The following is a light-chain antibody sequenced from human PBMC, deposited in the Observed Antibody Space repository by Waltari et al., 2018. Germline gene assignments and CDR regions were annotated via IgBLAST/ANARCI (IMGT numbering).Light chain of an antibody. CDR1: QSVSYY. V-gene: IGKV3-11*01. J-gene: IGKJ4*01. Sequence: EIVLTQSPATLSLSPGERATLSCRASQSVSYYLAWYQQRPGQAPRLLIYDASSRATGIPARFSGSGSETDFTLTISSLEPEDFAVYYCQQRRTWPLTFGGG. CDR2: DAS. CDR3: QQRRTWPLT.